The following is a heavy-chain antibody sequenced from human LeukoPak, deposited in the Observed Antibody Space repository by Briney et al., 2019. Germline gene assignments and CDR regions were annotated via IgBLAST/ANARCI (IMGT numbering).Heavy chain of an antibody. Sequence: GGSLRLSCAASGFTFSSYSMNWVRQAPGKGLEWVSSISSSSSYIYYADSVKGRFTISRDNAKNSLYLQMNSLRAEDTAVYYCTRRESPFYYYYGMDVWGQGTTVTVSS. V-gene: IGHV3-21*01. CDR3: TRRESPFYYYYGMDV. J-gene: IGHJ6*02. CDR2: ISSSSSYI. D-gene: IGHD2/OR15-2a*01. CDR1: GFTFSSYS.